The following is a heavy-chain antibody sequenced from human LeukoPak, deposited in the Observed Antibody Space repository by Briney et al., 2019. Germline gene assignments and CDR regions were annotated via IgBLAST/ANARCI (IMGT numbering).Heavy chain of an antibody. CDR2: LIPIFGTA. J-gene: IGHJ4*02. D-gene: IGHD1-26*01. CDR3: ARESFFIVGATTGYDY. Sequence: ASVRVSCKASGGTFSSYAISWVRQAPGQGLEWMGGLIPIFGTANYAQKFQGRVTITTDESTSTAYMELSSLRSEDTAVYYCARESFFIVGATTGYDYWGQGTLVTVSS. V-gene: IGHV1-69*05. CDR1: GGTFSSYA.